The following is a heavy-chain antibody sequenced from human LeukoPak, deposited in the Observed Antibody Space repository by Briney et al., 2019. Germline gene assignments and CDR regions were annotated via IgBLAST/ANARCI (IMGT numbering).Heavy chain of an antibody. CDR1: GVTFSSYS. Sequence: GGSLRLSCAASGVTFSSYSMNWVRQAPGKGLEWVSSISSSSSYIYYADSVKGRFTISRDNAKNSLYLQMNSLRAEDTAVYYCARDPGSSYYYYYMDVWGKGTTVTVSS. CDR3: ARDPGSSYYYYYMDV. V-gene: IGHV3-21*01. D-gene: IGHD3-10*01. J-gene: IGHJ6*03. CDR2: ISSSSSYI.